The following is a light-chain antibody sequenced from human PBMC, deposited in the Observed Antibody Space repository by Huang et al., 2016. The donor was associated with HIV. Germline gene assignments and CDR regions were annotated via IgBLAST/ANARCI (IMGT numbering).Light chain of an antibody. Sequence: DIVLTQSPGTLSLSPGERATLSCRASQSVVSSSLAWYQQKPGQAPRLVIYGTSIRAADIPDRFSGSGSGTDFTLTISRLEPEDFAVYYCQQYGSSPITFGQGTRLEIK. CDR2: GTS. CDR3: QQYGSSPIT. J-gene: IGKJ5*01. V-gene: IGKV3-20*01. CDR1: QSVVSSS.